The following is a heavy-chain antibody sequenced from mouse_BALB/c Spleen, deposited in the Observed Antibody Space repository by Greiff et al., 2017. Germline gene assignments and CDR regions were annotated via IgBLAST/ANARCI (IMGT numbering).Heavy chain of an antibody. CDR1: GFSLTSYG. CDR2: IWAGGST. Sequence: VMLVESGPGLVAPSQSLSITCTVSGFSLTSYGVHWVRQPPGKGLEWLGVIWAGGSTNYNSALMSRLSISKDNSKSQVFLKMNSLQTDDTAMYYCARVGDGNYFYAMDYWGQGTSVTVSS. D-gene: IGHD2-1*01. V-gene: IGHV2-9*02. J-gene: IGHJ4*01. CDR3: ARVGDGNYFYAMDY.